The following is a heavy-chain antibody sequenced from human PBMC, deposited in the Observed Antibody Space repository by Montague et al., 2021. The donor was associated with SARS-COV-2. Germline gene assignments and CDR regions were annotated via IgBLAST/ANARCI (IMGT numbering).Heavy chain of an antibody. D-gene: IGHD3-22*01. V-gene: IGHV4-34*01. CDR2: INHSGST. Sequence: SEALSLTCAVYGGSFSGYYWTWIRQSPGKGLEWIGEINHSGSTNYSPSLESRDAISVDTSKNQFSLELNSVTAADTAIYYCARATVDINMILVVITSVNHYFDSWGQGTLVTVSP. CDR3: ARATVDINMILVVITSVNHYFDS. J-gene: IGHJ4*02. CDR1: GGSFSGYY.